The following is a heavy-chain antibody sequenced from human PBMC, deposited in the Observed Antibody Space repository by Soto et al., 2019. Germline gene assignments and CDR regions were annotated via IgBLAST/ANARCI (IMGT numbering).Heavy chain of an antibody. J-gene: IGHJ3*02. D-gene: IGHD3-9*01. Sequence: PGGSLRLSCGASGFTFRDYAMHWVRQAPGKGLEWVAVISYDGSNEFYPDSVKGRFTISRDNSKDTLFLQMNSLKTEDTALYYCARTSDWSDTFDIWGQGTMVTVSS. CDR1: GFTFRDYA. CDR3: ARTSDWSDTFDI. CDR2: ISYDGSNE. V-gene: IGHV3-30*04.